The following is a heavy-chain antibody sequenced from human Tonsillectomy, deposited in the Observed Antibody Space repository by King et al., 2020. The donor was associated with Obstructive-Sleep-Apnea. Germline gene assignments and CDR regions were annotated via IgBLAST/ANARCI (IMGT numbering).Heavy chain of an antibody. Sequence: QLQESGPGLVKPSETLSLTCTVSGGSISTYYWTWLRQPPGKGLEWIGYIYYTGSTNYNPSLKRRVNISVDTSKNQFSLKLSSVTAADTAVYYCARAPYGSGIIDYFDPWGQGTLVTVSP. CDR1: GGSISTYY. J-gene: IGHJ5*02. CDR2: IYYTGST. D-gene: IGHD3-10*01. CDR3: ARAPYGSGIIDYFDP. V-gene: IGHV4-59*01.